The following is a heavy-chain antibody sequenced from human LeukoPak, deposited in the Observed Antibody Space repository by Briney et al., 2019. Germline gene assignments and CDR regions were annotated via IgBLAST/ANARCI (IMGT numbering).Heavy chain of an antibody. CDR1: GFTFSNYG. CDR2: IRYDGSNK. Sequence: GGSLRLSCAASGFTFSNYGMHWVRQAPGKGLEWVAFIRYDGSNKYYADSVKGRFTVSRDNSKNTLYLQMNTLYLQMNSLRAEDTAVYYCAKDSCTSTSCPFDYWGRGTLVTVSS. V-gene: IGHV3-30*02. CDR3: AKDSCTSTSCPFDY. D-gene: IGHD2-2*01. J-gene: IGHJ4*02.